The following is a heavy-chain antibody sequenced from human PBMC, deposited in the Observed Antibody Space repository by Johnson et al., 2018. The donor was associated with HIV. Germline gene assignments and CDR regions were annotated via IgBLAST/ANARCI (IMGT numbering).Heavy chain of an antibody. CDR2: ISYDGSNK. CDR3: AKSGFSGSYQGAYDI. CDR1: AFTLTNYA. D-gene: IGHD1-26*01. Sequence: QVQLVESGGGLVQPGGSLRLSCAASAFTLTNYAIHWVRQAPGKGLEWVAVISYDGSNKYYADSVKGRFTISRDNSKNTLYLQMNSLRAEDTAVYYCAKSGFSGSYQGAYDIWGQGTMVTVSS. J-gene: IGHJ3*02. V-gene: IGHV3-30*18.